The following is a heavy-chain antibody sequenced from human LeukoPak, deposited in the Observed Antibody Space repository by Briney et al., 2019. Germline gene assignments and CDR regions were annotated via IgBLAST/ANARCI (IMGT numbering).Heavy chain of an antibody. CDR2: IYSGGST. CDR1: GFTFSSNY. V-gene: IGHV3-53*01. D-gene: IGHD1-1*01. J-gene: IGHJ6*03. CDR3: ASTTRGGTYYYYMDV. Sequence: PGGSLRLSCAASGFTFSSNYMTWVRQAPGKGLEWVSVIYSGGSTYYADSVKGRFTVSRDNSKNTLYLQMNSLRAEDTAVYYCASTTRGGTYYYYMDVWGKGTTVTISS.